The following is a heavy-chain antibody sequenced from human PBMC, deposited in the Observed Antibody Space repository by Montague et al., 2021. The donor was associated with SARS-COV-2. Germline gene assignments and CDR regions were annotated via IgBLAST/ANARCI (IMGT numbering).Heavy chain of an antibody. D-gene: IGHD5-18*01. V-gene: IGHV4-39*01. CDR2: VDYSGNT. CDR1: GGPISGSSDY. CDR3: ARREYSYGWGD. Sequence: SETLSLTCTATGGPISGSSDYWGWIRQSPGKGLEWIASVDYSGNTYYSPSLKSRLTISVVTSKNQFSLKLNSVTAADTALYYCARREYSYGWGDWGQGTLVTVSS. J-gene: IGHJ4*02.